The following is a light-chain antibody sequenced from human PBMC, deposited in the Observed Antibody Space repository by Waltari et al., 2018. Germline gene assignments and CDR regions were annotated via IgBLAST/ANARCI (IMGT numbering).Light chain of an antibody. CDR2: DAS. CDR3: QQTYGPPPIT. J-gene: IGKJ3*01. CDR1: QTIGNY. Sequence: DIQMTQSPSSLSASVGDRITITSRANQTIGNYLAWYQQIPGKAPKLLIYDASNLHTGVPSRFSGSGSGTDFTLTISSLQPEDSATYYCQQTYGPPPITFGPGTKVAVK. V-gene: IGKV1-39*01.